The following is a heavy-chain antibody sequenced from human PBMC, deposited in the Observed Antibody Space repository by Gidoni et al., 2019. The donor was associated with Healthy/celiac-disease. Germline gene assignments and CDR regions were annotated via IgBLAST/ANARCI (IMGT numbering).Heavy chain of an antibody. CDR1: GYTFTSYG. V-gene: IGHV1-18*01. J-gene: IGHJ5*02. CDR2: ISAYTGNT. Sequence: QVQLGQSGAEVKKPGASVKVPCKASGYTFTSYGISWVRQAPGQGLDWRGWISAYTGNTNYAQKLQSRVTMTTDTSTSTAYMELRSLRSDDTAVYYCAKGGYCSSTSCYGRGWFDPWGQGTLVTVSS. CDR3: AKGGYCSSTSCYGRGWFDP. D-gene: IGHD2-2*01.